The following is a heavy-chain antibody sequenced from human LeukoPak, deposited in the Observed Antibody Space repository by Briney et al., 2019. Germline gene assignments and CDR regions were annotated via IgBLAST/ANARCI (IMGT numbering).Heavy chain of an antibody. CDR2: IIPIFGTA. J-gene: IGHJ4*02. CDR1: GGTFSSYA. Sequence: SVKVSCKASGGTFSSYAISWVRQAPGQGLEWMGGIIPIFGTANYAQKFQGRVTITADESTSTAYMELSSLRSEDTAVYYCARVLPPYSYGYYYFDYWGQGTLVTVSS. CDR3: ARVLPPYSYGYYYFDY. D-gene: IGHD5-18*01. V-gene: IGHV1-69*13.